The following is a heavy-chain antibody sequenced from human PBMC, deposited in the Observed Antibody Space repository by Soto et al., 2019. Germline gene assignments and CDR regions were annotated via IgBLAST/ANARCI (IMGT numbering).Heavy chain of an antibody. J-gene: IGHJ4*03. CDR3: ARETYYYGSGSYYSNFGFDY. CDR2: IYYSGST. V-gene: IGHV4-30-4*01. D-gene: IGHD3-10*01. CDR1: GGSISSGDYY. Sequence: SETLSLTCTVSGGSISSGDYYWSWIRQPPGKGLEWIGYIYYSGSTYYNPSLKSRVTISVDTSKNQFSLKLSSVNAADTAVYYCARETYYYGSGSYYSNFGFDYWGLGTMVTVSS.